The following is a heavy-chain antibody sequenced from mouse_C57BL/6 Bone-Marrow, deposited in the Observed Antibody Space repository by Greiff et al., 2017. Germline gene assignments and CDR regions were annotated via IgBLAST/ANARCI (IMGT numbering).Heavy chain of an antibody. D-gene: IGHD2-1*01. CDR3: AGIYSWFAY. CDR1: GYAFTNYL. V-gene: IGHV1-54*01. CDR2: INPGSGGT. Sequence: QVQLKESGAELVRPGTSVKVSCKASGYAFTNYLIEWVKQRPGQGLEWIGVINPGSGGTNYNEKFKGKATLTADKSSSTAYMQLSSLTSEDSAVYFCAGIYSWFAYWGQGTLVTVSA. J-gene: IGHJ3*01.